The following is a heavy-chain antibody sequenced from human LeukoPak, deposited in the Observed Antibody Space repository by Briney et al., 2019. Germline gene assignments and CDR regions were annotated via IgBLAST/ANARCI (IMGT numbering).Heavy chain of an antibody. CDR1: GFTFSSYA. CDR3: ARDRGEAPPRIAALDY. D-gene: IGHD6-13*01. Sequence: GGSLRLSCAASGFTFSSYAMSWVRQAPGKGLEWVAVISYDGSNKYYADSVKGRFAISRDNSKNTLYLQMNSLRAEDTAVYYCARDRGEAPPRIAALDYWGQGTLVTVSS. V-gene: IGHV3-30*09. CDR2: ISYDGSNK. J-gene: IGHJ4*02.